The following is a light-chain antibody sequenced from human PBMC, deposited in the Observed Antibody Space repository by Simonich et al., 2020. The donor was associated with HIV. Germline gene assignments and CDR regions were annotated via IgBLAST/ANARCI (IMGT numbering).Light chain of an antibody. V-gene: IGKV1-39*01. CDR2: DAS. Sequence: DIQMTQSPSTLSASVGDRVTITCRASQSISSWLAWYQQKPGKAPQLLIYDASSLQSGVPSRFSGIGSGTDFILTISSLQPEDFATYYCQQSFSTPFTFGPGTKVDIK. CDR3: QQSFSTPFT. CDR1: QSISSW. J-gene: IGKJ3*01.